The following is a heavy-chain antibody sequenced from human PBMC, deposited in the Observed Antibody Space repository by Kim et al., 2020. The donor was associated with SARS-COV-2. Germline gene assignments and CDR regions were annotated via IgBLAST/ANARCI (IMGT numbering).Heavy chain of an antibody. CDR2: IKSKTDGGTT. D-gene: IGHD2-2*01. J-gene: IGHJ4*02. V-gene: IGHV3-15*01. CDR1: GFTFSNAW. Sequence: GGSLRLSCAASGFTFSNAWMSWVRQAPGKGLEWVGRIKSKTDGGTTDYAAPVKGRFTISRDDSKNTLYLQMNSLKTEDTAVYYCTTDLEYCSSTSCYGGDGYLYYFDYWGQGTLVTVSS. CDR3: TTDLEYCSSTSCYGGDGYLYYFDY.